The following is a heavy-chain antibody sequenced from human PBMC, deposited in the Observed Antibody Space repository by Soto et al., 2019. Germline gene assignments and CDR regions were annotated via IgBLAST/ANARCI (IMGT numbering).Heavy chain of an antibody. CDR1: GFSLRTSGVG. Sequence: QITLKESGPTLVKPTQTLTLTCAFSGFSLRTSGVGVGWIRQPPGKALEWLALIYWDGYKHYSPSLKSRLTNPEDTSKNQVVLTMTNMDPVDKATYYCAHKGGGDRILDYWGQGTLVTVSS. D-gene: IGHD3-16*01. CDR3: AHKGGGDRILDY. J-gene: IGHJ4*02. CDR2: IYWDGYK. V-gene: IGHV2-5*02.